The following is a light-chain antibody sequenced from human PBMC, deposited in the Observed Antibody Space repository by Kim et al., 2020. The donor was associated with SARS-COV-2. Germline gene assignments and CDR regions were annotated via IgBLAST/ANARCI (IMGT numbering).Light chain of an antibody. J-gene: IGLJ3*02. CDR3: QAWDSSNWV. CDR1: KLGDKY. Sequence: SYELTQPPSVSVSPGQTASITCSGDKLGDKYACWYQQKPGQSPVLVIYQDSKRPSGIPERFSGYNSGNTATLTISGTQAMDEADYYCQAWDSSNWVFGGGTKLTVL. CDR2: QDS. V-gene: IGLV3-1*01.